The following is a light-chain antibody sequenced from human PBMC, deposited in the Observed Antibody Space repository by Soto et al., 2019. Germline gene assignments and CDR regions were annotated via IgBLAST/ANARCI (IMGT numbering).Light chain of an antibody. CDR2: AAS. J-gene: IGKJ1*01. V-gene: IGKV3-20*01. Sequence: EIVLTQSPGTLSLSLGERATLSCRASRSLSSTYLAWYQQKPGQAPRLLIYAASSRATGIPDRFSGRGSGTDFTLTISRLEPEDFAVYYCQQYGSSPPWTFGQGTKVEIK. CDR1: RSLSSTY. CDR3: QQYGSSPPWT.